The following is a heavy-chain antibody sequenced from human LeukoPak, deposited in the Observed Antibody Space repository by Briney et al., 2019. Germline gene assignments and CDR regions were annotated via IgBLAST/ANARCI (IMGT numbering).Heavy chain of an antibody. CDR2: RSAYNGNT. CDR1: GDTFTSYG. D-gene: IGHD3-22*01. Sequence: ASVKVSCKASGDTFTSYGISWVRQAPGQGLEWMGWRSAYNGNTNYAQKLQGRVTMTTDTSTITAYMELRSLSSEDTAVYYCARAVVVITGDDAFDIWDQGTMVTVSS. V-gene: IGHV1-18*01. J-gene: IGHJ3*02. CDR3: ARAVVVITGDDAFDI.